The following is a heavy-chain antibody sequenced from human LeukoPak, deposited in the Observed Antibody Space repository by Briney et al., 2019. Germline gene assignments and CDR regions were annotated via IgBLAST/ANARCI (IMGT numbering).Heavy chain of an antibody. CDR2: IKIKADGGAT. J-gene: IGHJ4*02. CDR1: GFTFSDAW. V-gene: IGHV3-15*01. D-gene: IGHD3-10*01. CDR3: TTEGLLFYYYFDY. Sequence: GGSLRLSCAASGFTFSDAWMTWVRRAPGKGLEWVGRIKIKADGGATDYAAPVKGRFTISRDDSKNTLYLQINSLKTEDTAVYYCTTEGLLFYYYFDYWGQGTLVTVSS.